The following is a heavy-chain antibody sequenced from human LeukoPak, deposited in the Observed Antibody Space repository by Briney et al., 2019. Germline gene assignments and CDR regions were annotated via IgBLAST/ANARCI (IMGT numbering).Heavy chain of an antibody. J-gene: IGHJ4*02. CDR2: ISYDGSNK. Sequence: GGSLRLSCAASGFTFSSYGMHWVRQAPGKGLEWVAVISYDGSNKYYADSVRGRFTISRDNSKNTLYLQMNSLRAEGTAVYYCAKETYYYDSSGLDYWGQGTLVTVSS. CDR1: GFTFSSYG. CDR3: AKETYYYDSSGLDY. V-gene: IGHV3-30*18. D-gene: IGHD3-22*01.